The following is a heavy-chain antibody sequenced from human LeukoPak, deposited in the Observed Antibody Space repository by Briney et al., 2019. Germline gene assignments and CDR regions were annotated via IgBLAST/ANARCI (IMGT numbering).Heavy chain of an antibody. CDR3: PKVAAPNGSGSYNPGVY. D-gene: IGHD3-10*01. Sequence: GGSLRLSCAASGFTFRSSAMSWVRQAPGKGPEWVSAISGSGDSTYYADSVKGRFTISRDNSKNTLYLQMNTLRAEDTAVYYCPKVAAPNGSGSYNPGVYGAQGPLAT. J-gene: IGHJ4*02. CDR2: ISGSGDST. CDR1: GFTFRSSA. V-gene: IGHV3-23*01.